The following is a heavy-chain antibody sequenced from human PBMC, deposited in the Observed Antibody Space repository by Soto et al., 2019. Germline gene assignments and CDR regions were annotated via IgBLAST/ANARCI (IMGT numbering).Heavy chain of an antibody. V-gene: IGHV3-9*01. CDR2: ISWISDNI. D-gene: IGHD3-10*01. CDR1: GFNFDDYA. J-gene: IGHJ4*02. Sequence: EVQLVESGGDLVQPGRSLRLSCAASGFNFDDYAMYWVRQAPGKGLEWVSGISWISDNIGYADSVKGRFTISRDNAKNSLYLQRNSLRAEDTALYNCVKDRDYGSGSLSFDYWGQGTLVTVSS. CDR3: VKDRDYGSGSLSFDY.